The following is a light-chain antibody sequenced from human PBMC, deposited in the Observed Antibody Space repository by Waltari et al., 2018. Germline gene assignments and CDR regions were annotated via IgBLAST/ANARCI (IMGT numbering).Light chain of an antibody. V-gene: IGKV1-5*03. CDR1: QSVGNY. CDR3: QQCNSYLLT. Sequence: IQMTQSPSSLSASVGDRVTITCRASQSVGNYLNWYQQRPGQAPKVLIYEASSLESGVPSRFSGSGSGTEFTLTISSLQPDDFATYYCQQCNSYLLTFGGGTKVEIK. CDR2: EAS. J-gene: IGKJ4*01.